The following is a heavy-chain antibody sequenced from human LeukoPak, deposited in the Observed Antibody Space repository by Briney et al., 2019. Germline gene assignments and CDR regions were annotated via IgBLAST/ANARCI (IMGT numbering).Heavy chain of an antibody. CDR2: INQSGGT. CDR3: ARVKTTETTFRRYYYGMDV. J-gene: IGHJ6*02. Sequence: SETLPLTCAVYGGSFSDYYWNWIRQPPGKGLEWIGEINQSGGTNYNPSLKSRVTISVDTSKNQFSLKLSSVTAADTAVYYCARVKTTETTFRRYYYGMDVWGQGTTVTVSS. D-gene: IGHD4-17*01. CDR1: GGSFSDYY. V-gene: IGHV4-34*01.